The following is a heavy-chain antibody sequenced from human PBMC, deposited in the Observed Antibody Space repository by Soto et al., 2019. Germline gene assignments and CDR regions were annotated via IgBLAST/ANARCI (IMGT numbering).Heavy chain of an antibody. CDR3: AKLAFHDILTGYPRAHFDY. J-gene: IGHJ4*02. Sequence: EVQVLESGGGLVQPGGSLRLSCAASGFTFSSYAMSWVRQAPGKGLEWVSAISGSGGSTYYADSVKGRFTISRDNSKNTLYLQMNSLRAEDTAVYYCAKLAFHDILTGYPRAHFDYWGQGTLVTVSS. CDR2: ISGSGGST. V-gene: IGHV3-23*01. D-gene: IGHD3-9*01. CDR1: GFTFSSYA.